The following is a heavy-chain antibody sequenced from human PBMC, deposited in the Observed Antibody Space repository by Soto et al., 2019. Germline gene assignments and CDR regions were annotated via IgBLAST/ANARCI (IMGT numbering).Heavy chain of an antibody. CDR1: GFTFNTHG. V-gene: IGHV1-18*04. Sequence: QGHLVQSGAEVKRPGASVSVSCQASGFTFNTHGFTWVRQAPGQGLEWMGWNSALNGRTFYAPNSQGRVTMTTDSSSNTAHMELRGLRSDDTAVYYCAAATSIALGFRYLGQGTLVTVSS. J-gene: IGHJ4*02. CDR3: AAATSIALGFRY. CDR2: NSALNGRT. D-gene: IGHD3-3*02.